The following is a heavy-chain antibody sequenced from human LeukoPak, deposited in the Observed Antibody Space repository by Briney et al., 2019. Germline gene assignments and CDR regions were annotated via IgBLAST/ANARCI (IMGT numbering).Heavy chain of an antibody. D-gene: IGHD6-13*01. CDR1: GGSISSSSYY. Sequence: PSETLSLTCTVSGGSISSSSYYWGWIRQPPGKGLEWIGSIYHSGSTYYNPSLKSRVTISVDTSKNQFSLKLSSVTAADTAVYYCARHASGSSWYFAVRGLFDYWGQGTLVTVSS. J-gene: IGHJ4*02. CDR2: IYHSGST. CDR3: ARHASGSSWYFAVRGLFDY. V-gene: IGHV4-39*01.